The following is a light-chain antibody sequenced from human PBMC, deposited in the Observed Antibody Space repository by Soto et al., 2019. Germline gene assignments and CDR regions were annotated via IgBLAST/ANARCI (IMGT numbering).Light chain of an antibody. Sequence: QSVLTQPPSVSGSPGQSVAISCTGTSSDVGGYNYVAWYQQHPGKAPRLMIYDVTKRPSGVPDRFSGSKSGNTASLTVSGLQADDEADYYCPSYAGSETYVFGSGTKLTVL. CDR2: DVT. V-gene: IGLV2-8*01. CDR1: SSDVGGYNY. CDR3: PSYAGSETYV. J-gene: IGLJ1*01.